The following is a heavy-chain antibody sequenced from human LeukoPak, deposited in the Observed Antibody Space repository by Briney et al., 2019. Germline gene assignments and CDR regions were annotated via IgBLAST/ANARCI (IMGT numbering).Heavy chain of an antibody. V-gene: IGHV1-69*13. CDR2: IIPIFGTA. J-gene: IGHJ6*02. D-gene: IGHD4-23*01. CDR1: GGTFSSYA. CDR3: ARDGTTVVTSSGYYGMDV. Sequence: ASVKVSCKASGGTFSSYAISWVRQAPGQGLEWMGGIIPIFGTANYAQKFQGRVTITADESTSTAYMELSSLRSGDTAVYYCARDGTTVVTSSGYYGMDVWGQGTTVTVSS.